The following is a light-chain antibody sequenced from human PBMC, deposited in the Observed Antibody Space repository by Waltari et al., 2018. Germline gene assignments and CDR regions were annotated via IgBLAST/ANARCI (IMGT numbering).Light chain of an antibody. J-gene: IGKJ1*01. V-gene: IGKV3-15*01. CDR1: QSVRSN. CDR3: QQYVNWPRT. Sequence: EIVMTQSPATLSVSPGESATLSCRASQSVRSNLAWYQHKPGQAPRLLIYGASIRATGIPARFSGSGSGTEFTLTISSLQSEDFAVYYCQQYVNWPRTFGQGTEVEIK. CDR2: GAS.